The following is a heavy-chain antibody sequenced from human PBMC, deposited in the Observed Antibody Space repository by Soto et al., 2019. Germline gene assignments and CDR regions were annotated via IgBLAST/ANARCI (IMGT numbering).Heavy chain of an antibody. CDR1: GFTFSSYG. CDR3: ARDLGLYYDSSGYIFDY. Sequence: GGSLRLSCAASGFTFSSYGMHWVRQAPGKGLEWVAVIWYDGSNEYYADSVKGRFTISRDNSKNTRYLQMNSLRAEDTAVYYCARDLGLYYDSSGYIFDYWGQGTLVTVSS. V-gene: IGHV3-33*01. J-gene: IGHJ4*02. D-gene: IGHD3-22*01. CDR2: IWYDGSNE.